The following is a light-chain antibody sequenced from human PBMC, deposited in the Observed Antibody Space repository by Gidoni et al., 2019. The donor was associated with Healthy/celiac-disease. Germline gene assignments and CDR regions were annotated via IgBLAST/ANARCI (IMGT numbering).Light chain of an antibody. CDR2: AAS. CDR3: QQSYSTPYT. CDR1: QSISSY. J-gene: IGKJ2*01. Sequence: DIQMTPSPSSLSASVGDRLTITCRASQSISSYLHWYQQKPGKAPKLLIYAASSLQSGVPSRFSGSGSGTDFTLTISSLQPEDFATYYCQQSYSTPYTFXQXTKLEIK. V-gene: IGKV1-39*01.